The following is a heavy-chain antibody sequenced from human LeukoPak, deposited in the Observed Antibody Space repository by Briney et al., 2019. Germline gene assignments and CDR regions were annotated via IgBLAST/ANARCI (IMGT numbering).Heavy chain of an antibody. V-gene: IGHV3-9*01. Sequence: GRSLRLSCAASGFTFDDYAMHWVRQAPGKGLEWVSGISWNSGSIGYADSVKGRFTISRDNAKNSLYLQMNSLRAEDTALYYCAKDILGSGWYYFDYWGQGTLVTVSS. CDR2: ISWNSGSI. D-gene: IGHD6-19*01. CDR1: GFTFDDYA. J-gene: IGHJ4*02. CDR3: AKDILGSGWYYFDY.